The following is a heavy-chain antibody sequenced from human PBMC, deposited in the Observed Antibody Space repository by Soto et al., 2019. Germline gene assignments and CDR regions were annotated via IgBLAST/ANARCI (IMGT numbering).Heavy chain of an antibody. V-gene: IGHV2-5*02. Sequence: QITLNESGPTQVKPRQTLTLTCTFSGFSLTTSGVGVGWIRQSPGKAPEWLALIYWDDDKRYSPSRKSRLTITKDTSKTPVVLTMADLDPADTATYYCAHRVLRTVFGLVTTTAIYFDFWGQGTPVAVSS. CDR3: AHRVLRTVFGLVTTTAIYFDF. J-gene: IGHJ4*02. CDR1: GFSLTTSGVG. CDR2: IYWDDDK. D-gene: IGHD3-3*01.